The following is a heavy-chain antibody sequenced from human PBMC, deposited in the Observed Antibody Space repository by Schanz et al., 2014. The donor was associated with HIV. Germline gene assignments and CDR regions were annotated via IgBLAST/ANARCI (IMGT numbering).Heavy chain of an antibody. J-gene: IGHJ4*02. D-gene: IGHD5-12*01. Sequence: QVQLVQSGAEVKKPGASVKVSCKASGDTFTGDFMHWVRQAPGQGLEWMGWINPNSGGTNYAQKFQGRVTMTRDTSISTAYMELSRLRSDDTAVYYCARGAAEMATMTPWRYWGQGTLVTVSS. CDR2: INPNSGGT. CDR3: ARGAAEMATMTPWRY. V-gene: IGHV1-2*02. CDR1: GDTFTGDF.